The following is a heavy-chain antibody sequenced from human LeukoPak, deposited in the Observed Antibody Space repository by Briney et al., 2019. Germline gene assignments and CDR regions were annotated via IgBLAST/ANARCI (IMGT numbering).Heavy chain of an antibody. Sequence: GGSLRLSCAASGFTFSSYAMNWVRQAPGKGLQWVSARSGSGGSTYYADPVKGRFTISRDNSKNTLYLQMSSLRAEDTAVYFCAKAPREYCSSTSCPNWFDSWGQGTLVTVSS. J-gene: IGHJ5*01. CDR2: RSGSGGST. CDR1: GFTFSSYA. V-gene: IGHV3-23*01. D-gene: IGHD2-2*01. CDR3: AKAPREYCSSTSCPNWFDS.